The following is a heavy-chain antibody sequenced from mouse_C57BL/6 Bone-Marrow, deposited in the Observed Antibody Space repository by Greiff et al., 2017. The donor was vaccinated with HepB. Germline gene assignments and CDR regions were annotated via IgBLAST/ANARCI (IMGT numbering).Heavy chain of an antibody. J-gene: IGHJ2*01. CDR2: IYPRSGNT. Sequence: QVHVKQSGAELARPGASVKLSCKASGYTFTSYGISWVKQRTGQGLEWIGEIYPRSGNTYYNEKFKGKATLTADKSSSTAYMELRSLTSEDSAVYFCAREPGYYVPFDYWGQGTTLTVSS. CDR3: AREPGYYVPFDY. D-gene: IGHD2-3*01. V-gene: IGHV1-81*01. CDR1: GYTFTSYG.